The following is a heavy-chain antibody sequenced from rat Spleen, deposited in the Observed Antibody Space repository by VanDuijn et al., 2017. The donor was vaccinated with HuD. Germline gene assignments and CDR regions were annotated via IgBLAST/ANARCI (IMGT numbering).Heavy chain of an antibody. V-gene: IGHV3-1*01. CDR2: ISYSNST. CDR3: ARYRATIDWYFDF. CDR1: GYSITNNY. D-gene: IGHD1-10*01. Sequence: DVQLQESGPGLVKPSQSLSLTCSVTGYSITNNYWGWIRKFPGNKMEWIGHISYSNSTNYNPSLKSRISITRDTSKNQFFLQSNSVTTEDTATYFCARYRATIDWYFDFWGPGTMVTVSS. J-gene: IGHJ1*01.